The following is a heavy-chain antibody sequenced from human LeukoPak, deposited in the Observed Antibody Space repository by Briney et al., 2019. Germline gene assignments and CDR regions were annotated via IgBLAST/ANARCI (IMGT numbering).Heavy chain of an antibody. CDR3: ARYSGYDWVYARY. CDR2: INPNSGGT. V-gene: IGHV1-2*02. D-gene: IGHD5-12*01. J-gene: IGHJ4*02. Sequence: GSVNVSCTASGYTFTDYYMHWVRQAPGQGLEWMGLINPNSGGTNYAQRFQGRFTMTRDTSISTAYMELSVLRSDDTAVYYCARYSGYDWVYARYWGQGTLVTASS. CDR1: GYTFTDYY.